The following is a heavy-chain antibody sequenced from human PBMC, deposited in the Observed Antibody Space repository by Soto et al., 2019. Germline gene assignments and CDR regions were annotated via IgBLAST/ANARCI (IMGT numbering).Heavy chain of an antibody. V-gene: IGHV2-5*02. CDR1: ELSLSTGGVG. CDR2: IYWGDDK. D-gene: IGHD1-1*01. CDR3: AHRRVETKAIDY. Sequence: GSGPTLVNPTQTLTLTCTFSELSLSTGGVGVGWIRQAPGKALEWLAVIYWGDDKRYNPSLKSRLTITRDTSKNQVVLTMTNMDPVDTATYYCAHRRVETKAIDYWGQGTLVTVSS. J-gene: IGHJ4*02.